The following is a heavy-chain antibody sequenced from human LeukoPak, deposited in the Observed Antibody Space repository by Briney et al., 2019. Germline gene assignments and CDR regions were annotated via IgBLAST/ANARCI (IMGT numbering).Heavy chain of an antibody. J-gene: IGHJ4*02. V-gene: IGHV3-23*01. Sequence: GGSLRLSCAASGFTFSSYAMSWVRQAPGKGLEWVSGISGSGGSTYYADSVKGRFTISRDNSKNTPYLQMNSLRAEDTAVYYCAMGTIFGGPFDYWGQGTLVTVSA. CDR3: AMGTIFGGPFDY. D-gene: IGHD3-3*01. CDR2: ISGSGGST. CDR1: GFTFSSYA.